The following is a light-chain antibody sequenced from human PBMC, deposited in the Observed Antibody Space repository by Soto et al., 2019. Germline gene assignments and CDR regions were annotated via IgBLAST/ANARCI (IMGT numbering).Light chain of an antibody. CDR3: QSYDSSLTGSV. CDR1: SSDVGAYNY. CDR2: GNN. V-gene: IGLV1-40*01. J-gene: IGLJ1*01. Sequence: QSVLTQPASVSGSPGQSITISCTGTSSDVGAYNYVSWYQQYPGTAPKLVLYGNNIRPSGVPDRFSGSRSGSSASLAITGLQAEDEADYYCQSYDSSLTGSVFGTGTKVTVL.